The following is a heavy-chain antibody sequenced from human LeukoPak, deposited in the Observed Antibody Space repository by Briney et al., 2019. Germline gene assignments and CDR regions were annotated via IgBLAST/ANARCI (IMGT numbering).Heavy chain of an antibody. Sequence: GESLKISGKGSGYSFTTSWIGWVRQKPGKGLGWMGNIYPGDSDTRYSPSFQGQVTISADKSIATAYLQWSSLKASDTAMYDCARLKDYGDYVYGFEVWGQGTMVTVSS. V-gene: IGHV5-51*01. J-gene: IGHJ3*01. CDR3: ARLKDYGDYVYGFEV. D-gene: IGHD4-17*01. CDR2: IYPGDSDT. CDR1: GYSFTTSW.